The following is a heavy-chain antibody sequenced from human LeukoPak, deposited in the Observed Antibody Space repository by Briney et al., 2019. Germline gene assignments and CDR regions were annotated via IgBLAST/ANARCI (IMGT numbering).Heavy chain of an antibody. D-gene: IGHD4-23*01. J-gene: IGHJ3*02. V-gene: IGHV1-69*04. CDR1: GGTFSSYA. CDR2: IIPILGIA. CDR3: ARDAAVVTPGDAFDI. Sequence: SVKVSCKASGGTFSSYAISWVRQAPGQGLEWMGRIIPILGIANYAQKFQGRVTITADKSTSTAYMELSSLRSEDTAVYYCARDAAVVTPGDAFDIWGQGTMVTVSS.